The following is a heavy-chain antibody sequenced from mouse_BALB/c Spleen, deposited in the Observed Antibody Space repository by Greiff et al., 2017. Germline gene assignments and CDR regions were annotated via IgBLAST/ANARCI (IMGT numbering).Heavy chain of an antibody. CDR3: ARQSGDYEAMYY. V-gene: IGHV5-6*01. Sequence: EVKLMESGGDLVKPGGSLKLSCAASGFTFSSYGMSWVRQTPDKRLEWVATISSGGSYTYYPDSVKGPFTISRDNATNTLYLQMSSLKSEDTAMYYCARQSGDYEAMYYWGQGTSVTVSS. CDR1: GFTFSSYG. CDR2: ISSGGSYT. J-gene: IGHJ4*01.